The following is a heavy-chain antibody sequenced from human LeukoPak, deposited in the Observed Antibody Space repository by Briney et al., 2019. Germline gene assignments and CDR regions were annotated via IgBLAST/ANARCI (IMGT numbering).Heavy chain of an antibody. CDR3: AKVGLKEGIFGVVINDYYYMDV. Sequence: GGSLRLSCAASGFTFSSYSMNWVRQAPGKGLEWVSSISSSSSYIYYADSVKGRFTISRDNSKNTLYLQMNSLRAEDTAVYYCAKVGLKEGIFGVVINDYYYMDVWGKGTTVTVSS. CDR2: ISSSSSYI. CDR1: GFTFSSYS. J-gene: IGHJ6*03. D-gene: IGHD3-3*01. V-gene: IGHV3-21*04.